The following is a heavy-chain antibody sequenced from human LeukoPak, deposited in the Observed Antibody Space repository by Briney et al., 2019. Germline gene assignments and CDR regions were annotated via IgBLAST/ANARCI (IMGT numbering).Heavy chain of an antibody. V-gene: IGHV1-2*04. CDR1: GYTFAGYY. Sequence: ASVKVSCKASGYTFAGYYMHWVRQAPGQGLEWMGWINPNSGGTNYAQKFRGWVTMTRDTSISTAYMGLSRLRSDDTAVYYCARATSYDILTGYYSDWFDPWGQGTLVTVSS. J-gene: IGHJ5*02. D-gene: IGHD3-9*01. CDR3: ARATSYDILTGYYSDWFDP. CDR2: INPNSGGT.